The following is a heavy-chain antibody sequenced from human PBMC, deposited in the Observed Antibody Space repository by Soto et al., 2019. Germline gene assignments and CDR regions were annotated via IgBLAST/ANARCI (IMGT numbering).Heavy chain of an antibody. J-gene: IGHJ4*02. V-gene: IGHV1-3*01. CDR1: GYTFTSYA. Sequence: ASVKVSCKASGYTFTSYAMHWVRQAPGQRLEWMGWINAGNDNTKYSQKFQGRVTITRDTSASTAYMELSSLRSEDTAVYYCARAIVVVTPPDYWGQGTLVTVSS. CDR2: INAGNDNT. D-gene: IGHD3-22*01. CDR3: ARAIVVVTPPDY.